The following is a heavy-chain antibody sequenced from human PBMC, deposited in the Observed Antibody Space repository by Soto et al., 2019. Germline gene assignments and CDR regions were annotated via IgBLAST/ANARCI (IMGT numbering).Heavy chain of an antibody. CDR1: GYSINSGYY. Sequence: PSETLSLTCAVCGYSINSGYYGGWIRQPPGKGLEWIGSIYHSGSTYYNPSLKSRVTISVDTSKNQFSLKLSSVTAADTAVYYCARDYYYSSGYYGSKYNWFDPWGQGTLVTVSS. CDR2: IYHSGST. D-gene: IGHD3-22*01. CDR3: ARDYYYSSGYYGSKYNWFDP. J-gene: IGHJ5*02. V-gene: IGHV4-38-2*01.